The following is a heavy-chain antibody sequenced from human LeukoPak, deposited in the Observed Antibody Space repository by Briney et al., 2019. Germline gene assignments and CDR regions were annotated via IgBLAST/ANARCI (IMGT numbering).Heavy chain of an antibody. J-gene: IGHJ4*02. V-gene: IGHV3-23*01. CDR3: AKGTTVVTHYFDY. D-gene: IGHD4-23*01. CDR2: ISGSGGGT. CDR1: GFTFSNYA. Sequence: GGSLRLSCAASGFTFSNYAMSWVRRAPGKGLEWVSSISGSGGGTYYADSVKGRFTISRDNSKNTLYLQTNSLRAEDTAVYYCAKGTTVVTHYFDYWGQGTLVTVSS.